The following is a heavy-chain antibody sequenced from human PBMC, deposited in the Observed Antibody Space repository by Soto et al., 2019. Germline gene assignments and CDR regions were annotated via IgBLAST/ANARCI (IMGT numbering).Heavy chain of an antibody. CDR2: ISGSGGTT. CDR3: AKSPVTGSYYRAFDY. V-gene: IGHV3-23*01. CDR1: GFTFSGYA. D-gene: IGHD1-26*01. Sequence: GSLTLSCAASGFTFSGYAMSRVRQTPGKGLEWVSAISGSGGTTYYADSVKGRFTISRDNFNNTLHVQMNSLRAEDTAIYYCAKSPVTGSYYRAFDYWGRGALVTVSS. J-gene: IGHJ4*02.